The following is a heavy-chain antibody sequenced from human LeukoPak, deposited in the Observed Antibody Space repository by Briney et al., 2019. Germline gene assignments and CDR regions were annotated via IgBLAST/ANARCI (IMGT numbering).Heavy chain of an antibody. J-gene: IGHJ4*02. CDR1: RFTFSSYG. Sequence: GGSLRLSCAASRFTFSSYGMSWVRQAPGKGLEWVSSISSSSSYIYYADSVKGRFTISRDNAKNSLYLQMNSLRAEDTAVYYCARDRGVTTHLDYWGQGTLVTVSS. CDR3: ARDRGVTTHLDY. CDR2: ISSSSSYI. V-gene: IGHV3-21*04. D-gene: IGHD4-17*01.